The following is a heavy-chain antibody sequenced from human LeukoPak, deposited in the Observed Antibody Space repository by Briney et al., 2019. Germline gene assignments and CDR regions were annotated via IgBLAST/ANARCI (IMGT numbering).Heavy chain of an antibody. Sequence: GGSLRLSCAASGFTFSSYAMSWVRQAPGKGLEWVSAISGSGGSTYYADSVKGRFTISRDNSKNTLYLQMNSLRAEDTAVYYCARDRGSSSVPAAMGRAFDIWGQGTMVTVSS. CDR2: ISGSGGST. V-gene: IGHV3-23*01. CDR3: ARDRGSSSVPAAMGRAFDI. CDR1: GFTFSSYA. D-gene: IGHD2-2*01. J-gene: IGHJ3*02.